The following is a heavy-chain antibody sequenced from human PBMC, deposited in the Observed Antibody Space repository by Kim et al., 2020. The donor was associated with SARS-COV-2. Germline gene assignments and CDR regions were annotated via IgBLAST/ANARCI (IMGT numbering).Heavy chain of an antibody. D-gene: IGHD5-18*01. CDR3: ARGGGTAMEQYFYYYYGMDD. CDR1: GYTFTGYY. Sequence: ASVKVSCKASGYTFTGYYMHWVRQAPGQGLEWMGRINPNSGGTNYAQRFQGSVTMTRDTSISTAYMELSRLRSDDTAVYYCARGGGTAMEQYFYYYYGMDDWGQGTTVTVSS. V-gene: IGHV1-2*06. J-gene: IGHJ6*02. CDR2: INPNSGGT.